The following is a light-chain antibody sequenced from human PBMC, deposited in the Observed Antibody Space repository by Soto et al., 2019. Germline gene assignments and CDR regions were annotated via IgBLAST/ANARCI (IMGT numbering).Light chain of an antibody. CDR1: SSDIGGSTF. J-gene: IGLJ2*01. Sequence: QSVLTQPASVSESPGQSITISCTGTSSDIGGSTFVSWYQQHPGKAPELIIYEVSDRPSGVSDRFSGSKSGNTASLTISGLQAEDEADYYCSSYTTSHTLVFGGGTKLTVL. V-gene: IGLV2-14*01. CDR3: SSYTTSHTLV. CDR2: EVS.